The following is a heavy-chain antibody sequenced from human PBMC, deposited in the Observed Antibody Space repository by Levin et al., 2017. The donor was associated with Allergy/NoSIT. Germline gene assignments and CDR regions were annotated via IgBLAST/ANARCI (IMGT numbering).Heavy chain of an antibody. J-gene: IGHJ4*02. CDR2: ISSSGTTM. D-gene: IGHD3-10*01. CDR3: ARDGVFGGSGLESNDY. CDR1: GFTFSDYY. Sequence: GGSLRLSCAASGFTFSDYYMSWIRQAPGKGLEWVSYISSSGTTMYYADSVKGRFTISRDNAKNSLYLQMNSLRAEDTAVYYCARDGVFGGSGLESNDYWGQGTLVTVSS. V-gene: IGHV3-11*01.